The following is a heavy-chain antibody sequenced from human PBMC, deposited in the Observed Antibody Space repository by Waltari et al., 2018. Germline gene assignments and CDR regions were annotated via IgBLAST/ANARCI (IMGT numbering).Heavy chain of an antibody. V-gene: IGHV3-30-3*01. CDR1: GFTFSSYA. CDR3: AGDLLPVGPPDYFDY. Sequence: QVQLVESGGGVVQPGRSLRLSCAASGFTFSSYAMHWVRQERGKGLEWVAVISYDGSNKDYADSVKGRFTISRDNSKNTLYLQMNSLRAEDTAVYYCAGDLLPVGPPDYFDYWGQGTLVTVSS. D-gene: IGHD2-15*01. CDR2: ISYDGSNK. J-gene: IGHJ4*02.